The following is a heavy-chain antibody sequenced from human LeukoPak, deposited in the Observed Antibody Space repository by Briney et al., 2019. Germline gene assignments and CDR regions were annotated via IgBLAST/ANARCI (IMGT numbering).Heavy chain of an antibody. CDR3: AKLYCSGGSCYSDYFDY. J-gene: IGHJ4*02. Sequence: ASVKVSCKASGYTFTGYYMHWVRQAPGQGLEWMGWINPNSGGTNYAQKFQGWVTMTRDTSISTAYMELSRLRSDDTAVYYCAKLYCSGGSCYSDYFDYWGQGTLVTVSS. CDR2: INPNSGGT. V-gene: IGHV1-2*04. D-gene: IGHD2-15*01. CDR1: GYTFTGYY.